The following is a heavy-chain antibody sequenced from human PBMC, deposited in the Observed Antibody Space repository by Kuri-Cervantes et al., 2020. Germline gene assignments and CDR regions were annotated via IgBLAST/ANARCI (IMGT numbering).Heavy chain of an antibody. D-gene: IGHD2-15*01. Sequence: LSLTCAASGFTFSSYWMFWVRQAPGKGLEWVSAISGSGGSTYYADSVKGRFTISRDNSKNTLYLQMNSLRAEDTGAYYCAAWSATATHHWGQGTLVTVSS. CDR3: AAWSATATHH. CDR2: ISGSGGST. CDR1: GFTFSSYW. J-gene: IGHJ5*02. V-gene: IGHV3-23*01.